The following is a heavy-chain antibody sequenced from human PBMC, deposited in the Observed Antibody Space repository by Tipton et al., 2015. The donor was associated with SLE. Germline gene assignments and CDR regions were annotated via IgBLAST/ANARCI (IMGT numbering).Heavy chain of an antibody. CDR1: GGSISSIDYF. D-gene: IGHD5-24*01. CDR2: IYYNGNT. Sequence: TLSLTCTVSGGSISSIDYFWGWLRQPPGKGLEWIGTIYYNGNTYYNPSLKSRLTISVDTSKNQFPLKLTSVTAADTAVYYCVRLELPATKADYWGPGTLVTVSS. J-gene: IGHJ4*02. V-gene: IGHV4-39*01. CDR3: VRLELPATKADY.